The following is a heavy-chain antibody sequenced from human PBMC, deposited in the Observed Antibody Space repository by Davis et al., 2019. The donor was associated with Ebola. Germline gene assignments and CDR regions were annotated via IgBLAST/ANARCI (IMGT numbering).Heavy chain of an antibody. V-gene: IGHV4-38-2*02. Sequence: SETLSLTCTVSGYSISNGFSWGWIRQPPGKGLEWIGSVYHNGKTNYNPSLKSRVTISLDTSKNQFSLKLRSVTAADTAVYFCARDFVYWGQGTLVTVSS. CDR2: VYHNGKT. CDR3: ARDFVY. CDR1: GYSISNGFS. J-gene: IGHJ4*02.